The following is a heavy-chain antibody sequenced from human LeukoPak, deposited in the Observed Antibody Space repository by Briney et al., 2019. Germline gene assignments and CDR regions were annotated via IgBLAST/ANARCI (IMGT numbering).Heavy chain of an antibody. D-gene: IGHD4-17*01. Sequence: SETLSLTCAVYGGSFSGYYWSWIRQPPGKGLEWIGEINHSGSANYNPSLKSRVTISVDTSKNQFSLKLSSVTAADTAVYYCARDLDYGDYVWWGQGTLVTVSS. CDR1: GGSFSGYY. CDR2: INHSGSA. V-gene: IGHV4-34*01. CDR3: ARDLDYGDYVW. J-gene: IGHJ4*02.